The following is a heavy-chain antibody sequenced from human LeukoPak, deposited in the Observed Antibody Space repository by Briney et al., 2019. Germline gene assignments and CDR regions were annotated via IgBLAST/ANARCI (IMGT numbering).Heavy chain of an antibody. D-gene: IGHD2-2*01. Sequence: GGSLRLSCAASGFTFNDYWMTWVRQAPGKGLEWVAHIKQDGGEKYYVDSLKGRFTISRDNAKNSLFLQMNSLRAEDTAVYYCVRDCSSASLSSGCYYAMDVWGKGTTVSVSS. CDR3: VRDCSSASLSSGCYYAMDV. V-gene: IGHV3-7*03. CDR2: IKQDGGEK. J-gene: IGHJ6*04. CDR1: GFTFNDYW.